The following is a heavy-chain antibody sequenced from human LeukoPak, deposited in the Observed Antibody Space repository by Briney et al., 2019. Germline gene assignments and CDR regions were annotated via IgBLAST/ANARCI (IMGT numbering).Heavy chain of an antibody. CDR3: ARHSRGPGFDY. CDR2: IYHSGST. J-gene: IGHJ4*02. CDR1: GGSISSGGYS. D-gene: IGHD6-19*01. V-gene: IGHV4-30-2*02. Sequence: SETLSLTCAVSGGSISSGGYSWSWIRQPPGKGLEWIGYIYHSGSTYYNPSLKSRVTISVDTSKNQFSLKLSSVTAADTAVYYCARHSRGPGFDYWGQGTLVTVSS.